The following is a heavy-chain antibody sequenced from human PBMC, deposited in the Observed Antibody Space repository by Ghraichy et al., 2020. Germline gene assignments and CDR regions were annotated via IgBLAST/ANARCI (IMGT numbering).Heavy chain of an antibody. J-gene: IGHJ3*02. CDR3: AKDLLAIVPAAMNAFDI. CDR1: GFTFDDYA. V-gene: IGHV3-9*01. Sequence: GGSLRLSCAASGFTFDDYAMHWVRQAPGKGLEWVSGISWNSGSIGYADSVKDRFTISRDNAKNSLYLQMNSLRAEDTALYYCAKDLLAIVPAAMNAFDIWGQGTMVTVSS. D-gene: IGHD2-2*01. CDR2: ISWNSGSI.